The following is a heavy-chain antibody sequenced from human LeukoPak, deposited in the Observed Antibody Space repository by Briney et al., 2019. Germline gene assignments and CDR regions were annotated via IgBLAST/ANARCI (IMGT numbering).Heavy chain of an antibody. J-gene: IGHJ5*02. V-gene: IGHV1-2*02. CDR2: TNPNSGDT. CDR3: ARGKSGEKNPWFDP. CDR1: GYTFTGNY. Sequence: ASVKVSCKASGYTFTGNYMHWLRQAPGQGLEWLGWTNPNSGDTNYAQKFQGRVTMTRDTSISTAYMELSRLRSDDTAVYYCARGKSGEKNPWFDPWGQGALLTVSS. D-gene: IGHD3-10*01.